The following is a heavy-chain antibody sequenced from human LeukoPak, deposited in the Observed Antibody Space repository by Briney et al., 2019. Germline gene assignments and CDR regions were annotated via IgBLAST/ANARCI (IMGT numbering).Heavy chain of an antibody. V-gene: IGHV1-8*01. CDR3: AIRTPVDIVATLGERVKEGLDY. CDR2: MNPNSGNT. J-gene: IGHJ4*02. D-gene: IGHD5-12*01. Sequence: GASVKVSCKASGYTFTSYDINWLRQATGQGLEWMGWMNPNSGNTGYAQKFQGRVTMTRNTYMSTAYMELSSLRSEDTAVYYCAIRTPVDIVATLGERVKEGLDYWGQGTLVTVSS. CDR1: GYTFTSYD.